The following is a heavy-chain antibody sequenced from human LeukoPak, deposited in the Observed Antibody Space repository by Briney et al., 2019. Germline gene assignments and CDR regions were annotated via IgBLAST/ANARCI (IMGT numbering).Heavy chain of an antibody. D-gene: IGHD3-22*01. V-gene: IGHV3-11*04. CDR1: GFTFSDYY. CDR3: ARDQHNYYDSSGYYGGYYFDY. CDR2: ISSSGSTI. J-gene: IGHJ4*02. Sequence: GGSLRLSCAASGFTFSDYYMSWIRQVPGKGLEWVSYISSSGSTIYYADSVKGRFTISRDNAKNSLYLQMNSLRAEDTAVYYCARDQHNYYDSSGYYGGYYFDYWGQGTLVTVSS.